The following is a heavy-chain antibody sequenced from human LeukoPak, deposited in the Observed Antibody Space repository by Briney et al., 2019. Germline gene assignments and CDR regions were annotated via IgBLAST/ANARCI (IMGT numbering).Heavy chain of an antibody. CDR1: EYTFTDYY. Sequence: GASVKVSCKGSEYTFTDYYIHWVRQAPGQGLEWMGWINPNSGPGQGLEWMGWISPNSVDTKYAQNFQGRVAMSRDTSISTAYMDLSSLKPDDTAVYYCATSVVQRVTLVRGIIRNVRLPRDFWGQGTLVSVSS. CDR2: ISPNSVDT. D-gene: IGHD3-10*01. CDR3: ATSVVQRVTLVRGIIRNVRLPRDF. J-gene: IGHJ4*02. V-gene: IGHV1-2*02.